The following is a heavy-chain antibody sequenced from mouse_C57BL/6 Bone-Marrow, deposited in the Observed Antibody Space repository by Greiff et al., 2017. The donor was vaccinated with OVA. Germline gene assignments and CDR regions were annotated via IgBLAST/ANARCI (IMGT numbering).Heavy chain of an antibody. Sequence: VQVVESGAELVKPGASVKLSCKASGYTFTEYTIHWVKQRSGQGLEWIGWFYPGSGSIKYNEKFKDKATLTADKSSSTVYMELSRLTSEDSAVYFCARHEDREPDSLNYFDYWGQGTTLTVSS. CDR1: GYTFTEYT. CDR2: FYPGSGSI. CDR3: ARHEDREPDSLNYFDY. J-gene: IGHJ2*01. D-gene: IGHD3-2*01. V-gene: IGHV1-62-2*01.